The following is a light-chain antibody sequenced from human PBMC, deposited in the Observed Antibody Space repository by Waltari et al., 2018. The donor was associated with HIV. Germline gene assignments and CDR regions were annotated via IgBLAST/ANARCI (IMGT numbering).Light chain of an antibody. J-gene: IGLJ6*01. CDR1: TANIGANF. CDR3: AGLDDTLGWGV. CDR2: RHN. V-gene: IGLV1-47*01. Sequence: QSVLTQPPSASGTPGQKVTISCSGVTANIGANFVFWFQQFPETAPKLLIYRHNLRHSGVPARFSGSTSVTSASLTISSLRSDDEAHYFCAGLDDTLGWGVFGCETKMTVL.